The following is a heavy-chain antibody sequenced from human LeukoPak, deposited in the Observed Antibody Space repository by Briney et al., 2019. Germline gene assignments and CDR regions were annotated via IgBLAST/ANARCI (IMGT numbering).Heavy chain of an antibody. J-gene: IGHJ5*02. Sequence: GGSLRLSCAASGFTFSSYEMNWVRQAPGKGLEWVSYISSSGSTIYYADSVKGRFTISRDNAKNLLYLQMNSLRAEDTAVYYCARENYYGSGSYQNWFDPWGQGTLVTVSS. CDR3: ARENYYGSGSYQNWFDP. V-gene: IGHV3-48*03. CDR1: GFTFSSYE. D-gene: IGHD3-10*01. CDR2: ISSSGSTI.